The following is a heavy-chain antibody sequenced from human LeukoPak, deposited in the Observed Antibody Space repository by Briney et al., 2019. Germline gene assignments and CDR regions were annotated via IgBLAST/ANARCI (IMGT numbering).Heavy chain of an antibody. CDR1: GYTFTGDY. Sequence: GASVKVSCKASGYTFTGDYMHWVRQAPGQGLEWMGLVNPNSGGTNYAQKFQGRVTMTTDTSISTAYMELSRLRSDDTAVYYCARTYSSSSDYYYYMDVWGKGTTVTVSS. CDR2: VNPNSGGT. J-gene: IGHJ6*03. CDR3: ARTYSSSSDYYYYMDV. V-gene: IGHV1-2*02. D-gene: IGHD6-6*01.